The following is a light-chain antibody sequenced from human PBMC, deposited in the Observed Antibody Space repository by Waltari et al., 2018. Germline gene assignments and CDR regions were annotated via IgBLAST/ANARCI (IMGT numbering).Light chain of an antibody. CDR3: QSYDSSLRGYV. Sequence: QSVLTQPPSVSGAPGQRVTIPCPGSSSNNGSRYGLYWYQHLPGTAPKLLICGGNDRPSGVPDRFSASKSGTSASLAITGLQAEDEADYYCQSYDSSLRGYVFGTGTKVTVL. CDR2: GGN. CDR1: SSNNGSRYG. V-gene: IGLV1-40*01. J-gene: IGLJ1*01.